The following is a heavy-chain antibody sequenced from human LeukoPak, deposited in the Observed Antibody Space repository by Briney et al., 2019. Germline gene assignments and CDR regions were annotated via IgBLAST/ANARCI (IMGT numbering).Heavy chain of an antibody. CDR1: GVTFSSYS. J-gene: IGHJ4*02. CDR2: ISSSSSYI. Sequence: GGSLRLSCAASGVTFSSYSMNWVRQAPGKGLEWVSSISSSSSYIYYADSVKGRFTISRDNAKNSLYLQMNSLRAEDTAVHYCARGDSSSWFMVPTDYWGQGTLVTVSS. V-gene: IGHV3-21*01. D-gene: IGHD6-13*01. CDR3: ARGDSSSWFMVPTDY.